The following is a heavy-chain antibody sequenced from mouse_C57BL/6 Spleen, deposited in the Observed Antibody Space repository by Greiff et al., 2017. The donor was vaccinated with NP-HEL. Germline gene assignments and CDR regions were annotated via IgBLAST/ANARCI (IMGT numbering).Heavy chain of an antibody. CDR1: GFNIKDYY. CDR2: IDPEDGDT. D-gene: IGHD1-1*01. CDR3: TPHLLRLGGFAY. J-gene: IGHJ3*01. Sequence: EVQLQQSGAELVRPGASVKLSCTASGFNIKDYYMHWVKQRPEQGLEWIGRIDPEDGDTEYAPKFQGKATMTADTSSNTAYLQLSSLTSEDTAVYYCTPHLLRLGGFAYWGQGTLVTVSA. V-gene: IGHV14-1*01.